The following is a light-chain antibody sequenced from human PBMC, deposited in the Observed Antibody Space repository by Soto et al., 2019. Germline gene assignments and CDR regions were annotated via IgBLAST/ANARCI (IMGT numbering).Light chain of an antibody. CDR1: QRLVHSDGNTY. J-gene: IGKJ4*01. Sequence: DTVRTQAPLSSPVTVGEPASISCRSSQRLVHSDGNTYLSWYQQRPGQPPRLLIYLISSRFSGVPDRFTGSGAGADFTLKISRVEAEDVGIYYCMQDGQFPLTFGGGTKVEIK. V-gene: IGKV2-24*01. CDR3: MQDGQFPLT. CDR2: LIS.